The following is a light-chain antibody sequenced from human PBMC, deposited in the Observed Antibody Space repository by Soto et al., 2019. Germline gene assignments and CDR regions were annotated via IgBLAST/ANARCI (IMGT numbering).Light chain of an antibody. CDR3: KQYDNSFT. J-gene: IGKJ4*02. Sequence: DIVLTQSPGTLSLSPGDSATVSCRASQSVSSSYLAWYQHKPGQAPRLLISGASNRAAGIQDRFSGSGSGTEFTLTIRRLEPEDLAVYYCKQYDNSFTCGGGTKVDIK. CDR1: QSVSSSY. CDR2: GAS. V-gene: IGKV3-20*01.